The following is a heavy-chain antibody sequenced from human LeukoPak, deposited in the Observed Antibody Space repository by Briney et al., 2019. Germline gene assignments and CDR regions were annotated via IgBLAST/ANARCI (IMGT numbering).Heavy chain of an antibody. V-gene: IGHV4-38-2*02. CDR2: IYYRGST. D-gene: IGHD3-10*01. Sequence: SETLSLTCTVSGYSIRSGYYWGWIRQPPGKGLEWIGSIYYRGSTYYNPSLKSRVTISVDTSKNQFSLKLSSVTAADTAVYYCAREGLGRYYYGSGTGFDPWGQGTLVTVSS. CDR3: AREGLGRYYYGSGTGFDP. J-gene: IGHJ5*02. CDR1: GYSIRSGYY.